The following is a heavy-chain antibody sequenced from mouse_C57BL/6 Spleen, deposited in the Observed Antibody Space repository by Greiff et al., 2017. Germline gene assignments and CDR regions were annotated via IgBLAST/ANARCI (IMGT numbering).Heavy chain of an antibody. V-gene: IGHV3-1*01. CDR1: GYSITSGYD. J-gene: IGHJ4*01. CDR3: ARARLSHAMDY. D-gene: IGHD1-1*01. CDR2: ISYSGST. Sequence: EVQLQQSGPGMVKPSQSLSLTCTVTGYSITSGYDWHWIRHFPGNKLEWMGYISYSGSTNYNPSLKSRISITHDTSKNHFFLKLNSVTTEDTATYYCARARLSHAMDYWGQGTSVTVSS.